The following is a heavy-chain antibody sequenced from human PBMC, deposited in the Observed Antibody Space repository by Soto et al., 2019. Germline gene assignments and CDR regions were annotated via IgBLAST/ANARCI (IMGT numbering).Heavy chain of an antibody. Sequence: PSETLSLTCTVSGGSISSYYWSWIRQPAGKGLEWIGRIYYSGSTNYNPSLKSRVTISVDTSKNQFSLKLSSVTAADTAVYYCAVQKVEMWTIWVEAWGNRTLGIV. CDR1: GGSISSYY. D-gene: IGHD3-16*01. CDR2: IYYSGST. V-gene: IGHV4-59*12. CDR3: AVQKVEMWTIWVEA. J-gene: IGHJ1*01.